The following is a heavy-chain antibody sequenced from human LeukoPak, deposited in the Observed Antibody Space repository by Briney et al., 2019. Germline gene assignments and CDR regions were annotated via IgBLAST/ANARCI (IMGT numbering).Heavy chain of an antibody. CDR1: GFTFSSYA. CDR2: IAHDETHI. D-gene: IGHD1-26*01. Sequence: GGSLRLSCAASGFTFSSYAMHWVRQAPGKGLEWVAVIAHDETHIYYADSVRGRFTISRDNSRNNLDLQMNSLRVEDTAVYYCARDPIVAAPDYFDHWGQGTQVIVSS. CDR3: ARDPIVAAPDYFDH. V-gene: IGHV3-30-3*01. J-gene: IGHJ4*02.